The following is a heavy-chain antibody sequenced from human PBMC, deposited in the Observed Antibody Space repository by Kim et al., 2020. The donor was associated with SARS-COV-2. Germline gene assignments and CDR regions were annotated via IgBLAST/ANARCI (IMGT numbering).Heavy chain of an antibody. D-gene: IGHD2-21*01. CDR3: AKCPKDSYYFDY. J-gene: IGHJ4*02. V-gene: IGHV3-9*01. Sequence: GYADSVKGRFNISRDNAKNSLSLQMKSLRDEDTALYYCAKCPKDSYYFDYWGQGALVTVSS.